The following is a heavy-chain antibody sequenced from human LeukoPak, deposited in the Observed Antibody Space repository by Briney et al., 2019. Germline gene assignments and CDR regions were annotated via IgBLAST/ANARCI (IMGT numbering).Heavy chain of an antibody. CDR1: GFTFSSYE. D-gene: IGHD1-26*01. J-gene: IGHJ3*02. V-gene: IGHV3-23*01. Sequence: GGSLRLSCAASGFTFSSYEMNWVRQAPGKGLEWVSAISGSGGSTYYADSVKGRFTISRDNSKNTLYLQMNSLRAEDTAVYYCAKTVTGPRESIVGAVGAFDIWGQGTMVTVSS. CDR2: ISGSGGST. CDR3: AKTVTGPRESIVGAVGAFDI.